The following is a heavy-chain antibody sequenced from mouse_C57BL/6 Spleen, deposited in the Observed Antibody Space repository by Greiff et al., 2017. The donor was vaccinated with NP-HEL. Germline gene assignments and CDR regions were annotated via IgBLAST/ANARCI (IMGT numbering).Heavy chain of an antibody. CDR3: AIAGGNYPGAMDY. J-gene: IGHJ4*01. Sequence: VQLQQPGAELVKPGASVKVSCKASGYTFTSYWMHWVKQRPGQGLEWIGRIHPSDSDTNYNQKFKGKATLTVDKSSSTAYMQLSILTSEDSAVYYCAIAGGNYPGAMDYWGQGTSVTVSS. CDR2: IHPSDSDT. CDR1: GYTFTSYW. D-gene: IGHD2-1*01. V-gene: IGHV1-74*01.